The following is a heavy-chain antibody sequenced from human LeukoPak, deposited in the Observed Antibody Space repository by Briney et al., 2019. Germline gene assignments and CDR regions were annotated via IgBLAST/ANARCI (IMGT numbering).Heavy chain of an antibody. V-gene: IGHV3-53*01. CDR3: ARLYYDILTAIRN. CDR1: GFTVRSNY. J-gene: IGHJ4*02. D-gene: IGHD3-9*01. CDR2: IYNDGGT. Sequence: PGGSLRLSCAASGFTVRSNYMSWVRQAPGKGLEWVSIIYNDGGTYYADSVKGRSTISRDNSKNTLFLQMNSLRAEDTAVYFCARLYYDILTAIRNWGQGTLVTVSS.